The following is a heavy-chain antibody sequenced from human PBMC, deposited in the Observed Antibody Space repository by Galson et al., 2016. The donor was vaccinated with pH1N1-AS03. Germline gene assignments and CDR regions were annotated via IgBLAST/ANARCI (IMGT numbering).Heavy chain of an antibody. CDR3: AQYGGSSGCSY. J-gene: IGHJ4*02. Sequence: PALVKPTQTLTLTCTFSGFSFTTSEVGVGWIRQPPGKALEWLALIWWDDDKRYSPFLKSRVTVTKDTSKNQVVLTMTSMDPVDTATYFCAQYGGSSGCSYWVQGTLVTVSS. CDR2: IWWDDDK. D-gene: IGHD6-25*01. V-gene: IGHV2-5*02. CDR1: GFSFTTSEVG.